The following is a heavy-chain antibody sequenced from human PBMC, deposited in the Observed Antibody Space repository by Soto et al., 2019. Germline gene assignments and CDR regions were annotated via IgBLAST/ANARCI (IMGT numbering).Heavy chain of an antibody. V-gene: IGHV3-23*01. CDR1: GFTFSTYT. D-gene: IGHD2-2*01. J-gene: IGHJ4*02. CDR2: ISGSGGSP. CDR3: AKARCSTTNCYVPDY. Sequence: PGVSLRLSCAASGFTFSTYTMSWVRRAQGKGLEWVSAISGSGGSPSYADSVQGRFSISRDNPKKTLYLQMNSLRAEDTAVYYCAKARCSTTNCYVPDYWGQGTLVTVSS.